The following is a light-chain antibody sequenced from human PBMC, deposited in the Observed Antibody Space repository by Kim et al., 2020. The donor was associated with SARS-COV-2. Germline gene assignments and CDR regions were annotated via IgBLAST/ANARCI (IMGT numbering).Light chain of an antibody. Sequence: TRRIAWVTWGGDHMGSKSVKWYPKTPGQAPVLVIYNDSDRPSGIPERFSGSNFGDTATLTISRVAAGDEADYYCQVWDSDSDHWVFGGGTQLTVL. J-gene: IGLJ2*01. CDR3: QVWDSDSDHWV. CDR2: NDS. V-gene: IGLV3-21*04. CDR1: HMGSKS.